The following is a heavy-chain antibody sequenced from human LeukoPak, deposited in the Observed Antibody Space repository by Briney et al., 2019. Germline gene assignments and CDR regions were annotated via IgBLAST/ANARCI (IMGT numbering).Heavy chain of an antibody. Sequence: PGGSLRLSCAASGFTFSSYAMSWVRQAPGKGLEWVSAISGSGGSTYYADSVKGRFTISRDNSKNTLYLQMNSLRAEDTAVYYCAKDHLGRTFFGVVIGGYFDYWGQGTLVTVSS. D-gene: IGHD3-3*01. CDR3: AKDHLGRTFFGVVIGGYFDY. J-gene: IGHJ4*02. CDR1: GFTFSSYA. V-gene: IGHV3-23*01. CDR2: ISGSGGST.